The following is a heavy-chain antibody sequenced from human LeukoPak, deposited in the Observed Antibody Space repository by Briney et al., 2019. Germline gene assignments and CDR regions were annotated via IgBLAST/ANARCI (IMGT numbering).Heavy chain of an antibody. J-gene: IGHJ5*02. V-gene: IGHV4-39*07. CDR3: ARVKWGLAYCGGDCYSHNWFDP. Sequence: SETLSLTCTVSGGSISSSSYYWCWIRQPPGKGLEWIGSIYYSGSTYYNPSLKSRVTISVDTSKNQFSLKLSSVTAADTAVYYCARVKWGLAYCGGDCYSHNWFDPWGQGTLVTVSS. D-gene: IGHD2-21*02. CDR2: IYYSGST. CDR1: GGSISSSSYY.